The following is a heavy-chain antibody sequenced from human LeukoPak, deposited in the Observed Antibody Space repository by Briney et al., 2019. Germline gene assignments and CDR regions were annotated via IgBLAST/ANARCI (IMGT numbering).Heavy chain of an antibody. J-gene: IGHJ5*02. V-gene: IGHV4-39*07. CDR3: ARSKDNWFDP. Sequence: SETLSLTCSVSGDSFSSSIYYWGWIRQPPGKGLEWIGNIYYSGRTYYDPSLKSRVTISGDTSKNQFSLKLTSVTAVDTAVYYCARSKDNWFDPWGQGTLVTVSS. CDR1: GDSFSSSIYY. CDR2: IYYSGRT.